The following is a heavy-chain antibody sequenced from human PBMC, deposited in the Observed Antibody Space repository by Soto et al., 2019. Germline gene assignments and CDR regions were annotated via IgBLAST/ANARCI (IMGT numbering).Heavy chain of an antibody. V-gene: IGHV4-34*01. CDR3: SRGKISGPFDY. J-gene: IGHJ4*02. CDR2: INHSGST. CDR1: GGSFSGYY. Sequence: QVQLQQWGAGLLKPSETLSLTCAVYGGSFSGYYWTWIRQPPGTGLEWIGEINHSGSTNYNPSLKGSSTITGDPSQNPVPPEVTPVTAAEKGVLFRSRGKISGPFDYWGPGTLVPVPS.